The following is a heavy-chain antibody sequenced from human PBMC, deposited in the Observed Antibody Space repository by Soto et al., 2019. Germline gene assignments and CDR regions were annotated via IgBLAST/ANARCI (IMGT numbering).Heavy chain of an antibody. V-gene: IGHV3-15*01. J-gene: IGHJ4*02. CDR3: TTHVLQVSDWIMFFDY. D-gene: IGHD2-2*03. CDR1: GFNFNNAW. CDR2: IKTNADGATT. Sequence: EVQLVQSGGGLVRPGGSLRLSCAASGFNFNNAWMSWVRQAPGKGLEWVGRIKTNADGATTDYAAPVKGRFTISRDDSEKTLYLQMSSLRTDDTAVYFCTTHVLQVSDWIMFFDYWGQGVLVTVSS.